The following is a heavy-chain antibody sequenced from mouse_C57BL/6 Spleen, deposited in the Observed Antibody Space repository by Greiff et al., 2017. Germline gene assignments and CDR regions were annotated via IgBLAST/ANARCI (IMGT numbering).Heavy chain of an antibody. CDR3: ARSGYGSSYRYFDV. CDR1: GYTFTSYW. Sequence: VQLQQPGTELVKPGASVKLSCKASGYTFTSYWMHWVKQRPGQGLEWIGNINPSNGGTNYNEKFKSKATLTVDKSSSTAYMQLSSLTSEDSAVYFCARSGYGSSYRYFDVWGTGTTVTVSS. J-gene: IGHJ1*03. V-gene: IGHV1-53*01. D-gene: IGHD1-1*01. CDR2: INPSNGGT.